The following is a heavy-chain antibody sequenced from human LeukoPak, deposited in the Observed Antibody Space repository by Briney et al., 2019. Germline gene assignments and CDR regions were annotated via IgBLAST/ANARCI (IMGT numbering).Heavy chain of an antibody. CDR2: ISAYNGNT. CDR3: ARGSITIFGVVIRAPYRGDSFDP. CDR1: GYTFTSYG. Sequence: GASVKVSCKASGYTFTSYGISWVRQAPVQGLEWMGWISAYNGNTNYAQKLQGRVTMTTDTSTSTAYMELRSLRSDDTAVYYCARGSITIFGVVIRAPYRGDSFDPWGQGTLVTVSS. V-gene: IGHV1-18*01. J-gene: IGHJ5*02. D-gene: IGHD3-3*01.